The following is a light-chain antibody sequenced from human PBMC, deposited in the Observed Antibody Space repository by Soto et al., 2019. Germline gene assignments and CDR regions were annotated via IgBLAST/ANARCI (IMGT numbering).Light chain of an antibody. Sequence: EIVMTQSPATLSVSPGERATLSCRASQSVATNLAWYQQKPGQPPRLLIYDASTRATGIPARFSGSGSGTEFTLTISSLQSVDFAVYSCQQYNNWPWTFGQGTKVDI. J-gene: IGKJ1*01. CDR2: DAS. V-gene: IGKV3-15*01. CDR3: QQYNNWPWT. CDR1: QSVATN.